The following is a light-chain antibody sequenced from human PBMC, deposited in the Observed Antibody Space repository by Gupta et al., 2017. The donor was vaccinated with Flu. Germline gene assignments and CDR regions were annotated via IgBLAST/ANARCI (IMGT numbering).Light chain of an antibody. J-gene: IGKJ2*04. CDR3: QPSDSHALCN. CDR1: QSISSY. V-gene: IGKV1-39*01. Sequence: DIQMTQSPSSLSASVGDRVTITCRASQSISSYLNWYQQKPGEAPKLLIYAASRGKGVRSTFSGFDCGTQLPLTNSSRQQEEFGSYYCQPSDSHALCNFGQGTKMEIK. CDR2: AAS.